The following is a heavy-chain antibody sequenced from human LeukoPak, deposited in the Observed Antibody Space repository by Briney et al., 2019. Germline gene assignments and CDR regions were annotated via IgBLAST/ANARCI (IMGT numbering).Heavy chain of an antibody. V-gene: IGHV3-30*03. CDR3: ARHSGYIDY. Sequence: GRSLRLSCAASGFTFSSYGMHWVRQAPGKGLEWVAVISYDGSNKYYADSVKGRFTISRDNSKNTLYLQMNSLRAEDTAVYYCARHSGYIDYWGQGTLVTVSS. CDR2: ISYDGSNK. CDR1: GFTFSSYG. D-gene: IGHD1-26*01. J-gene: IGHJ4*02.